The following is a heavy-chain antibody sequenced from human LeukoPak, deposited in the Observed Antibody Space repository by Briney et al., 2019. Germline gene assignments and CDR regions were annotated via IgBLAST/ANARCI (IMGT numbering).Heavy chain of an antibody. V-gene: IGHV4-61*01. CDR2: IYYSGNT. J-gene: IGHJ4*02. CDR1: GDSVSSDSYY. CDR3: ARDGYYYDSSGYYEKMYYFDY. Sequence: SETLSLTCTVSGDSVSSDSYYWSWIRQPPGKGLKWIGYIYYSGNTNYNPSLKSRVTMSVDTSKNQFSLKLSSVTAADTAVYYCARDGYYYDSSGYYEKMYYFDYWGQGTLVTVSS. D-gene: IGHD3-22*01.